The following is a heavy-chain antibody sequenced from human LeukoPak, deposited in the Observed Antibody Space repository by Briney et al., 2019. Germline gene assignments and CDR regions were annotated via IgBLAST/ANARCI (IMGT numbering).Heavy chain of an antibody. CDR3: AKAVPIAVAGNYFDY. CDR2: IYSGGST. V-gene: IGHV3-66*01. Sequence: PGGSLTLSCAASGFTVSNNYMRWVRQAPGKGLEWVSLIYSGGSTYYADSVKGRFTISRDNSKNTLFLQMNSLRAEDTAVYYCAKAVPIAVAGNYFDYWGQGTLVTVSS. CDR1: GFTVSNNY. D-gene: IGHD6-19*01. J-gene: IGHJ4*02.